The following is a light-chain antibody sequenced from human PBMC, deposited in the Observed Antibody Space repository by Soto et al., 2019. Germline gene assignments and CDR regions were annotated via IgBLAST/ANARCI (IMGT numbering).Light chain of an antibody. J-gene: IGKJ3*01. CDR3: QQYGSSPPIT. V-gene: IGKV3-20*01. Sequence: EIVLTQSPGTLSLSTGERATLSCRASQSVSSSYLAWYQQKPGQAPRLLIYGASSRATGIPDRFSGSGSGTDFTLTISRLEPEDFAVYYCQQYGSSPPITFGPGTKVDI. CDR2: GAS. CDR1: QSVSSSY.